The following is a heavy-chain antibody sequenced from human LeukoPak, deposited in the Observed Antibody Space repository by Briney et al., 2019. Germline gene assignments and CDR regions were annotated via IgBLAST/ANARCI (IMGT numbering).Heavy chain of an antibody. CDR1: GGSISSYY. Sequence: PSETLSLTCTVSGGSISSYYWSWIRQPPGKGLEWIGYIYYSGSTNYSPSLKSRVTISVDTSKNQFSLKLSSVTAADTAVYYCARDRMEYCGGDCYYYYGMDVWGQGTTVTVSS. CDR3: ARDRMEYCGGDCYYYYGMDV. CDR2: IYYSGST. D-gene: IGHD2-21*02. V-gene: IGHV4-59*01. J-gene: IGHJ6*02.